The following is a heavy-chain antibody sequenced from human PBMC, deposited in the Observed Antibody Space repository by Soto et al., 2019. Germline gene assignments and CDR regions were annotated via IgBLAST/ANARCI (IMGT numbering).Heavy chain of an antibody. Sequence: QVQLVQSGPEVKKPGSSVRVSCKASGGTFSTYAISWVRQAPGQGLEWMGGIIPIFDTPNHAQNFQGKITMTADESTSTAYMELSSLRSGDTAVYYCARGGLESYKYDTSGYPFNFDYWGQGTLITVSS. CDR3: ARGGLESYKYDTSGYPFNFDY. V-gene: IGHV1-69*12. CDR1: GGTFSTYA. D-gene: IGHD3-22*01. CDR2: IIPIFDTP. J-gene: IGHJ4*02.